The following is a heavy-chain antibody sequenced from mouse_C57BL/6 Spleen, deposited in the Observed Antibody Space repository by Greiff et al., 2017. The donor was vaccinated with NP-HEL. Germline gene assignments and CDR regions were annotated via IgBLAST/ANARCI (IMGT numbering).Heavy chain of an antibody. CDR2: ISSGSSTI. J-gene: IGHJ3*01. CDR1: GFTFSDYG. CDR3: ARRDSGYGFAY. D-gene: IGHD3-2*02. Sequence: EVQGVESGGGLVKPGGSLKLSCAASGFTFSDYGMHWVRQAPEKGLEWVAYISSGSSTIYYADTVKGRFTIARDNAKNTLFLQMTSRRSEDTAMYYCARRDSGYGFAYGGQGTLVTVSA. V-gene: IGHV5-17*01.